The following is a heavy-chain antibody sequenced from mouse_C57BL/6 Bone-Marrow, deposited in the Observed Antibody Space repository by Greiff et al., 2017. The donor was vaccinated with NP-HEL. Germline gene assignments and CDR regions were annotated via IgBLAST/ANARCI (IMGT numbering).Heavy chain of an antibody. CDR1: GYTFTSYD. D-gene: IGHD1-1*01. Sequence: VQLQESGPELVKPGASVTLSCKASGYTFTSYDINWVKQRPGQGLEWIGWIYPRDGSTKYNEKFKGKATLTVDTSSSTAYMELHSLTSEDSAVYFCGYYGTWYFDVWGTGTTVTVSS. CDR2: IYPRDGST. J-gene: IGHJ1*03. CDR3: GYYGTWYFDV. V-gene: IGHV1-85*01.